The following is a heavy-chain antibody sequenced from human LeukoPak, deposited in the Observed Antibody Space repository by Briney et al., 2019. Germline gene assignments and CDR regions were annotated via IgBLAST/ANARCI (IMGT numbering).Heavy chain of an antibody. J-gene: IGHJ4*02. Sequence: KASETLSLTCAVYGGSFSGYYWSWIRQPPGKGLEWMGEINHSGSTNYNPSLKNRVTISVDTSKNQFTLKLSSVAAADMAVYYCGRGGDIVATSYCDYWGQGTLVTVSS. V-gene: IGHV4-34*01. CDR1: GGSFSGYY. CDR2: INHSGST. CDR3: GRGGDIVATSYCDY. D-gene: IGHD5-12*01.